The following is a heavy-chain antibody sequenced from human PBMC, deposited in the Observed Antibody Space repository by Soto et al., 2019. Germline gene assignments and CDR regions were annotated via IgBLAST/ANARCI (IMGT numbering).Heavy chain of an antibody. CDR2: IGSNGADK. Sequence: LGLSCAASGITFSTYAMSWVRRAPGKGLEWVSTIGSNGADKQYADFVKGRFTVSRDSSKSTLSLQMNSLRAEDTAVYYCAADYLRHNSLNGYYYSYGMDVWGQGTTVTVSS. V-gene: IGHV3-23*01. D-gene: IGHD4-17*01. CDR1: GITFSTYA. J-gene: IGHJ6*02. CDR3: AADYLRHNSLNGYYYSYGMDV.